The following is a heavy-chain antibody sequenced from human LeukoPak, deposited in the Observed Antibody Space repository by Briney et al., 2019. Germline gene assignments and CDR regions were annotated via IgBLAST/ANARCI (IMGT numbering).Heavy chain of an antibody. CDR3: TRGLSIATRPAYYFDY. CDR2: INPNSGGT. J-gene: IGHJ4*02. V-gene: IGHV1-2*02. Sequence: ASVEVSCKASGHTFTDYYMHWVRQAPGQGFEWMGWINPNSGGTNYAQKFQGRVTMTRDTSISTAYMELTSLRSDDTAVYYCTRGLSIATRPAYYFDYWGQGTLVTVSS. CDR1: GHTFTDYY. D-gene: IGHD6-6*01.